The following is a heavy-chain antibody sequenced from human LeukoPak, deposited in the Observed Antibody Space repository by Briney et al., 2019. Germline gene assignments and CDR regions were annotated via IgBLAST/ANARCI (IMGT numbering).Heavy chain of an antibody. CDR3: ANSISMDFEY. CDR1: GGSVSTYY. V-gene: IGHV4-4*07. Sequence: SETLSLTCTVSGGSVSTYYWNWLRQPAGRGLVWIGRIYNSGSTDYNPSLESRVTISVDRSKNQFSLKLTSVTAADTAVYYCANSISMDFEYWGQGTLVTVSS. CDR2: IYNSGST. D-gene: IGHD2/OR15-2a*01. J-gene: IGHJ4*02.